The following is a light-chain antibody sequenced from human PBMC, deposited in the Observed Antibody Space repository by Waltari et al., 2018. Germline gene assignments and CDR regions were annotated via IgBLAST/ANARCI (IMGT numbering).Light chain of an antibody. Sequence: NFMLTQPHSVSESPGKTVSISCTRSRGSIARNYVQWYQQRPGSAPTIVIYEDDQRPSGVPDRFSGSIDSSSNSASLTISGLKTEDEADYYCQSYDAYVVFGGGTRLTVL. J-gene: IGLJ2*01. V-gene: IGLV6-57*03. CDR3: QSYDAYVV. CDR2: EDD. CDR1: RGSIARNY.